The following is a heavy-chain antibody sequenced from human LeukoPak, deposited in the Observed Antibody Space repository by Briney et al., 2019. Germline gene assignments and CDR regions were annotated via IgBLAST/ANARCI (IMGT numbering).Heavy chain of an antibody. V-gene: IGHV1-69*04. CDR2: IIPILGIA. D-gene: IGHD3-22*01. CDR1: GGTFSSYA. CDR3: ARPRSSGYYDDAFDI. J-gene: IGHJ3*02. Sequence: AASVKVSCKASGGTFSSYAISWVRQAPGQGLGWMGRIIPILGIANYAQKFQGRVTITADKSTSTAYMELSSLRSEDTAVYYCARPRSSGYYDDAFDIWGQGTMVTVSS.